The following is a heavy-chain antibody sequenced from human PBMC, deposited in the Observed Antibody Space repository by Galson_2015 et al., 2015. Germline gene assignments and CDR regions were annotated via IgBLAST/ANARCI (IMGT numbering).Heavy chain of an antibody. J-gene: IGHJ4*02. V-gene: IGHV2-26*01. CDR2: IFSNDEK. CDR3: ARVACTGGSCDSDYFDY. CDR1: GFSLSNGRMG. D-gene: IGHD2-15*01. Sequence: PALVKPTQTLTLTCTVSGFSLSNGRMGVSWIRQPPGKALEWVAHIFSNDEKSYSTSLKSRLTISKDTSKSQVVLTMANMDPVDTATYYCARVACTGGSCDSDYFDYWGQGTLVTVSS.